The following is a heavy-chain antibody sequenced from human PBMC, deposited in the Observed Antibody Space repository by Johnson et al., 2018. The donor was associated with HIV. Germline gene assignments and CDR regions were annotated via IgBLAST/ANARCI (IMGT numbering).Heavy chain of an antibody. CDR2: ISWNSGSI. V-gene: IGHV3-9*01. J-gene: IGHJ3*02. CDR1: GFTFDDYA. Sequence: VQLVESGGGVVRPGGSLRLSCAASGFTFDDYAMHWVRQAPGKGLEWVSGISWNSGSIGYADSVKGRFTISRDNAKNSLYLQMNSLRAEDTALYYCAKDMEWELRRGAFDIWGQGTMVTVSS. D-gene: IGHD1-26*01. CDR3: AKDMEWELRRGAFDI.